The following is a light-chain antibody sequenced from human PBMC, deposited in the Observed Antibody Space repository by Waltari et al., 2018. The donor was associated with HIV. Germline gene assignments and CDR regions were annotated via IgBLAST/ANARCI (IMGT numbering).Light chain of an antibody. J-gene: IGKJ2*01. CDR1: QSLVYSDGNTY. Sequence: DVVMTQSPLSLPVTLGQPASISCRSSQSLVYSDGNTYLNWFQQWPGQSPRRLIYKVSNRDSGVPDRFSGSGSGTDFTLKISRVEAEDVGVYYCMQGTHWPPYMYTFGQGTKLEIK. CDR3: MQGTHWPPYMYT. CDR2: KVS. V-gene: IGKV2-30*01.